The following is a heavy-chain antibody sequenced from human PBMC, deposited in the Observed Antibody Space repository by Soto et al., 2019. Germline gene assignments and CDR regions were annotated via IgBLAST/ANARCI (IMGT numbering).Heavy chain of an antibody. CDR1: GFSLSTSGVG. Sequence: SGPTLVNPTQTLTLTCTFSGFSLSTSGVGVGWIRQPPGKALEWLALIYWDDDKRYSPSLKSRLTITKDSSKNQVVLTMTNMDPVDTAIYYCAHVYGGYDNFDYWGQGTLVTVSS. J-gene: IGHJ4*02. CDR3: AHVYGGYDNFDY. D-gene: IGHD5-12*01. V-gene: IGHV2-5*02. CDR2: IYWDDDK.